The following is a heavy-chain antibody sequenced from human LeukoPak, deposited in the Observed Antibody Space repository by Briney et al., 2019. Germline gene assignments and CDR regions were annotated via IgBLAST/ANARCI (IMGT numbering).Heavy chain of an antibody. D-gene: IGHD3-10*01. CDR1: GFTFSSYA. J-gene: IGHJ4*02. CDR3: AKDPYDYGSGSYYLD. CDR2: ISGSGGST. Sequence: GGSLRLSCAASGFTFSSYAMSWVRQAPGKGLEWVSAISGSGGSTYYADSVKGRFTISRDNSKNTLYLQMNSLRAEDTAVYYCAKDPYDYGSGSYYLDWGQGTLVTVSS. V-gene: IGHV3-23*01.